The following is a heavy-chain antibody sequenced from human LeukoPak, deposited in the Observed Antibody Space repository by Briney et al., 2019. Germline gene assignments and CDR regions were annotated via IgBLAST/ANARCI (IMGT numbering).Heavy chain of an antibody. CDR3: ARLWFIAVAAPNFDY. CDR2: IYYTGST. Sequence: SETLSLTCTVSGGSITSSSYYWGWIRQPPGEGLGWIGTIYYTGSTYHNPSLKGRVIISVDTSKNQFSLKLSSVTAADTAVYYCARLWFIAVAAPNFDYWGQGTLVTVSS. V-gene: IGHV4-39*01. J-gene: IGHJ4*02. D-gene: IGHD6-19*01. CDR1: GGSITSSSYY.